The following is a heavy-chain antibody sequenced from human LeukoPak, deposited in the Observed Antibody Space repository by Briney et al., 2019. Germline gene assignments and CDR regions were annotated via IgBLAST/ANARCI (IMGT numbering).Heavy chain of an antibody. CDR2: IYYSGST. CDR3: ARGGGVAGTPYNPYDY. J-gene: IGHJ4*02. Sequence: SETLSLTCTVSGGSISSYYWSWIRQPPGKGLEWIGYIYYSGSTNYNPSLKSRVTISVDTSKNQFSLKLSSVTAADTAVYYCARGGGVAGTPYNPYDYWGQGTLVSVSS. D-gene: IGHD6-19*01. CDR1: GGSISSYY. V-gene: IGHV4-59*01.